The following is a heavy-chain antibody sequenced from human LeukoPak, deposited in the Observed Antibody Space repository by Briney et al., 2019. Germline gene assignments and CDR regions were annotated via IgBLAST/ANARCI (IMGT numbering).Heavy chain of an antibody. Sequence: ASVKVSYKASGYTFTGYYMHWVRQAPGQGLEWMGWINPNSGGTNYAQKFQGWVTMTRDTSISTAYMELSRLRSDDTAVYYCAREVDYITMARGAFDIWGQGTMVTVSS. CDR1: GYTFTGYY. V-gene: IGHV1-2*04. D-gene: IGHD3-10*01. CDR2: INPNSGGT. J-gene: IGHJ3*02. CDR3: AREVDYITMARGAFDI.